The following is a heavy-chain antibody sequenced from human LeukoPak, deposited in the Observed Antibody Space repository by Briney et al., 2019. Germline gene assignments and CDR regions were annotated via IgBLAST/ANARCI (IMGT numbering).Heavy chain of an antibody. D-gene: IGHD3-22*01. Sequence: GESLKISCKTAGYTFTSHWIGWVRQMPGKGLEWMGIIYPGDSDTRYSPSFQGQVTMSADKSISIAYLLWSSLKASDSAVYYCARRPMTDAFDIWGQGTMVTVSS. V-gene: IGHV5-51*01. CDR1: GYTFTSHW. CDR3: ARRPMTDAFDI. J-gene: IGHJ3*02. CDR2: IYPGDSDT.